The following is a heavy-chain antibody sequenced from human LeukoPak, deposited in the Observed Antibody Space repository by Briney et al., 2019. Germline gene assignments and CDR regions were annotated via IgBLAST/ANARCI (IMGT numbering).Heavy chain of an antibody. Sequence: GGSLRLSCAASGFTFSSYSMNWVRQAPGKGLEWVSSISSSSSYIYYADSVKGRFTISRDNAKNSLYLQMNSLRAEDTAVYYCARVMYYYDSSGQTYYFDYWGQGTLVTVSS. V-gene: IGHV3-21*01. CDR1: GFTFSSYS. CDR2: ISSSSSYI. CDR3: ARVMYYYDSSGQTYYFDY. D-gene: IGHD3-22*01. J-gene: IGHJ4*02.